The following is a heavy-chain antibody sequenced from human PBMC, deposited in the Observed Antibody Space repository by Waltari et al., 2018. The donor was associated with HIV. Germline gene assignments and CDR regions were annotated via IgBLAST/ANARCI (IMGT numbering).Heavy chain of an antibody. CDR3: ARGGSRFVVVPAASGGWFDP. V-gene: IGHV4-4*02. Sequence: QVQLQESGPGLVKPSGTLSLTCAVSGGSISSSNWWSWVRQPPGKGLEWIGEIYHSGSTNYNPSLKSRVTISVDKSKNQFSLKMSSVTAADTAVYYCARGGSRFVVVPAASGGWFDPWGQGTLVTVSS. D-gene: IGHD2-2*01. CDR1: GGSISSSNW. J-gene: IGHJ5*02. CDR2: IYHSGST.